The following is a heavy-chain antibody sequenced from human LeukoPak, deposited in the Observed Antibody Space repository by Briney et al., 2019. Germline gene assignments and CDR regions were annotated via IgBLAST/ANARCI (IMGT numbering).Heavy chain of an antibody. Sequence: SETLSLTCTVSGGSISSYYWSWIRQPPGKGLEWIGYIYYSGSTNYNPSLKSRVTISVDTSKNQFSLKLSSVTAADTAVYYCAKDVSAWSPYFDYWGQGTLVTVSS. CDR2: IYYSGST. D-gene: IGHD2-8*02. V-gene: IGHV4-59*01. J-gene: IGHJ4*02. CDR1: GGSISSYY. CDR3: AKDVSAWSPYFDY.